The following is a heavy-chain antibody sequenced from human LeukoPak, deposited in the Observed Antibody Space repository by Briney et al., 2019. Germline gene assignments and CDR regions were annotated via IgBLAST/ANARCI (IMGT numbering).Heavy chain of an antibody. CDR3: ARRAPSHDFDD. Sequence: GGSLRLSCEVSGFIFSSYWMSWVRQAPGKGLEWVGNINQEGSERNHGDSVNGRFTISRDNAENSLYLQMNSLRVEDTALYYCARRAPSHDFDDWGQGTLVTVSS. V-gene: IGHV3-7*01. CDR1: GFIFSSYW. CDR2: INQEGSER. J-gene: IGHJ4*02.